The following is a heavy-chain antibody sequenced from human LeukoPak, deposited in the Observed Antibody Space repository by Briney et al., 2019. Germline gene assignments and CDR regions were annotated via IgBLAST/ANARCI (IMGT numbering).Heavy chain of an antibody. Sequence: NPSQTLSLTCTVSGGSISSGSYYWSWIRQPAGKGLEWIGRIYTSGSTNYNPSLKSRVTISVDTSKNQFSLKLSSVTAADTAVYYCARAREGAATGPGMNWFDPWGQGTLVTVSS. CDR2: IYTSGST. CDR3: ARAREGAATGPGMNWFDP. CDR1: GGSISSGSYY. V-gene: IGHV4-61*02. D-gene: IGHD6-13*01. J-gene: IGHJ5*02.